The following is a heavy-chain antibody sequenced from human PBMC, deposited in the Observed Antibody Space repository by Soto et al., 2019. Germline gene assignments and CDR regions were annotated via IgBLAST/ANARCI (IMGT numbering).Heavy chain of an antibody. V-gene: IGHV5-10-1*01. J-gene: IGHJ6*02. CDR3: ARRGGWYYGYYYYYGMDV. CDR2: IDPSDSYT. CDR1: GYSFTSYW. D-gene: IGHD6-19*01. Sequence: GESLKISCKGSGYSFTSYWISWVRQMPGKGLEWMGRIDPSDSYTNYSPSFQGHVTISADKSISTAYLQWSSLKASDTAMYYCARRGGWYYGYYYYYGMDVWGQGTTVTVSS.